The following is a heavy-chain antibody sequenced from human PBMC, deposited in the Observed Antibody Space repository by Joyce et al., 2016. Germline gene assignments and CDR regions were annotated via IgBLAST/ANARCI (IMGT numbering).Heavy chain of an antibody. CDR1: GYTFTSYS. D-gene: IGHD2-21*02. Sequence: QVQLVQSGAEVKRPGASVKISCKASGYTFTSYSVHWVRPAPGQGLEWVGMIDPRGGSTTYAQRFQGRVIMTRDTSTSTVYMKLNSLRSEDTAVYYCASRGTSNISDHYYGMDVWGQGTTVTVSS. J-gene: IGHJ6*02. CDR2: IDPRGGST. V-gene: IGHV1-46*01. CDR3: ASRGTSNISDHYYGMDV.